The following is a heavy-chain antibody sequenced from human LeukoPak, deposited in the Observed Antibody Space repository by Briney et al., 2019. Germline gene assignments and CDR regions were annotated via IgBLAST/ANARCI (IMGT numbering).Heavy chain of an antibody. V-gene: IGHV1-69*05. CDR3: ARDRGYCSGGSCYSLSHPQYYFDY. D-gene: IGHD2-15*01. J-gene: IGHJ4*02. CDR2: IIPIFGTA. Sequence: ASVKVSCKASGGTFSSYAISWVRQAPGQGLEWMGGIIPIFGTANCAQKFQGRVTITTDESTSTAYMELSSLRFEDTAVYYCARDRGYCSGGSCYSLSHPQYYFDYWGQGTLVTVSS. CDR1: GGTFSSYA.